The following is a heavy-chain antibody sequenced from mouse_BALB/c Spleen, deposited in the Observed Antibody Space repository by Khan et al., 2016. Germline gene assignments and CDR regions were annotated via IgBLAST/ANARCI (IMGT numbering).Heavy chain of an antibody. CDR3: ARGGLDY. V-gene: IGHV1-9*01. Sequence: QVQLQQSGAEVMKPGASVKISCKATGYIFSSVWIEWVKQRPGHGLEWIGEIFPGSGSTNYNEKFKGKATVTADTSSNPAYMQLSRLTSEDSAVYYCARGGLDYWGQGTSVTVSA. CDR2: IFPGSGST. J-gene: IGHJ4*01. CDR1: GYIFSSVW.